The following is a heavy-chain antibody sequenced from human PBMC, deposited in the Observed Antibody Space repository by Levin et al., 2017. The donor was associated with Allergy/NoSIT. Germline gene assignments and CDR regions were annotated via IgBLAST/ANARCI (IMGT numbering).Heavy chain of an antibody. Sequence: GESLKISCAASGFTFSSHWMNWVRQAPGKGLECVASIKQDGSEKHYVDSVKGRFTISRDNAKNSLYLQMNNLGAEDTAVYFCATRRGGGSGYFDYWGQGTLVTVSS. CDR3: ATRRGGGSGYFDY. CDR2: IKQDGSEK. V-gene: IGHV3-7*01. D-gene: IGHD3-16*01. CDR1: GFTFSSHW. J-gene: IGHJ4*02.